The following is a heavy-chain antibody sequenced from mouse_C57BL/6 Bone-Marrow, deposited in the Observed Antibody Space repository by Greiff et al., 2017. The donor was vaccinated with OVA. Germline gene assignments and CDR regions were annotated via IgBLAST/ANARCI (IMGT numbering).Heavy chain of an antibody. V-gene: IGHV6-3*01. CDR3: TGPSLDY. CDR2: IRLKSDNYAT. J-gene: IGHJ2*01. CDR1: GFTFSNYW. Sequence: EVQGVESGGGLVQPGGSMKLSCVASGFTFSNYWMNWVRQSPEKGLEWVAQIRLKSDNYATHYAESVKGRFTISRDDSKSSVYLQMNNLRAEDTGIYYCTGPSLDYWGQGATLTVSS.